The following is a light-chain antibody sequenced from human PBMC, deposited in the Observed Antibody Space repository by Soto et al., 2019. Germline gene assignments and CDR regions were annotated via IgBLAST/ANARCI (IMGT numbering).Light chain of an antibody. V-gene: IGKV4-1*01. J-gene: IGKJ1*01. CDR2: WAS. CDR3: QQYYTTPWT. CDR1: QSVSFTSNNKNY. Sequence: DVVMTQSPDSLAVSLGERATINCKSSQSVSFTSNNKNYLAWYQQKPGQPPKLLISWASTRESGVPDRFSGSGSETDFTLTISSLQAEDVAVYYCQQYYTTPWTFGQGTKVEIK.